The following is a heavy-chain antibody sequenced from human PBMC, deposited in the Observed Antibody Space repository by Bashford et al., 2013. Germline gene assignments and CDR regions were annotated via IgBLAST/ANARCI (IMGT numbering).Heavy chain of an antibody. CDR3: AREVSSGWSIFDSIDL. CDR2: INPNTGDA. J-gene: IGHJ5*02. D-gene: IGHD6-19*01. CDR1: GYTFTGYY. V-gene: IGHV1-2*02. Sequence: ASVKVSCKASGYTFTGYYMHWVRQAPGQGLEWMGWINPNTGDANSAQKFQGRVILTRDTSLNTAYMELSTLRTDDTAVYYCAREVSSGWSIFDSIDLWGQGTLVHRLL.